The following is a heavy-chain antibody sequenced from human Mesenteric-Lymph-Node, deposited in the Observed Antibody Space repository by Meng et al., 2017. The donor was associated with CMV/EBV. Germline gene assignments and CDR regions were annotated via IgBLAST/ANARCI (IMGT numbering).Heavy chain of an antibody. J-gene: IGHJ4*02. Sequence: SAGCVGVSWGHQSTGNGQAPGKGLEWIEEINHSACPNCSPSLNKEVSISVVISKIQFSLKLNSVTAADTAVYYCARVPRGEVIARDYWGQGTLVTVSS. V-gene: IGHV4-34*01. D-gene: IGHD3-22*01. CDR2: INHSACP. CDR1: VGVSWGHQ. CDR3: ARVPRGEVIARDY.